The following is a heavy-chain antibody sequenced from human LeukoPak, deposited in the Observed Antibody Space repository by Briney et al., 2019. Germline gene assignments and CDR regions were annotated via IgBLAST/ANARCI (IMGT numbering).Heavy chain of an antibody. CDR1: GFTFSSYS. CDR3: ARGYSSGWFPFDY. Sequence: GGSLRLSCAASGFTFSSYSMNWVRQAPGKGLEWVSSISGSSSYKYYADSVKGRFTISRDNAKNSLYLQMNTLRAEDTAVYYCARGYSSGWFPFDYWGQGTLVTVSS. V-gene: IGHV3-21*01. J-gene: IGHJ4*02. CDR2: ISGSSSYK. D-gene: IGHD6-19*01.